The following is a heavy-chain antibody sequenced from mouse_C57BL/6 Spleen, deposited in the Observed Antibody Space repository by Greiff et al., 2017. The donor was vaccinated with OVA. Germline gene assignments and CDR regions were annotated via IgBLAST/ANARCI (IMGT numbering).Heavy chain of an antibody. CDR2: INPNNGGT. J-gene: IGHJ2*01. D-gene: IGHD2-1*01. Sequence: VQLQQSGPELVKPGASVKMSCKASGYTFTDYNMHWVKQSHGKSLEWIGYINPNNGGTSYNQKFKGKATLTVNKSSSTAYMELRSLTSEASAVYYCARMGGNYPYYFDYWGQGTTLTVSS. CDR3: ARMGGNYPYYFDY. V-gene: IGHV1-22*01. CDR1: GYTFTDYN.